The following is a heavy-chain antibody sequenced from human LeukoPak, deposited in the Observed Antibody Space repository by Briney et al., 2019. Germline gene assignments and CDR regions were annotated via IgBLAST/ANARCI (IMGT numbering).Heavy chain of an antibody. Sequence: GGSLRLSCVASRFGLSGSGMNWVRQAPGKGLEWISYISTSGGIIYYADSVRGRFTISRDNAKNSLFLQMNGLTVEDTAVYYCAREASYSSSWATFDNWGQGTLDTVS. CDR3: AREASYSSSWATFDN. J-gene: IGHJ4*02. D-gene: IGHD6-13*01. V-gene: IGHV3-48*01. CDR2: ISTSGGII. CDR1: RFGLSGSG.